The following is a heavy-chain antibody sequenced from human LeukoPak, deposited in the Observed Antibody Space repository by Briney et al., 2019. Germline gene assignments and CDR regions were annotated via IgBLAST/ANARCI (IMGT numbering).Heavy chain of an antibody. V-gene: IGHV4-61*02. D-gene: IGHD6-19*01. CDR3: ARESSGWYGGDY. CDR1: GGSISSGSYY. Sequence: SETLSLTCTVSGGSISSGSYYWSWIRQPAGKGLEWIGRIYTSESTNYNPSLKSRVTISVDTSKNQSSLKLSSVTAADTAVYYCARESSGWYGGDYWGQGTLVTVSS. J-gene: IGHJ4*02. CDR2: IYTSEST.